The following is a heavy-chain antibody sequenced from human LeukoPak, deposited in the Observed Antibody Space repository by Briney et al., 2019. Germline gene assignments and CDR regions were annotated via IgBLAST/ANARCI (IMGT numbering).Heavy chain of an antibody. J-gene: IGHJ4*02. CDR1: GFTFSAYG. V-gene: IGHV3-30*18. D-gene: IGHD6-19*01. Sequence: GRSLRLSCAASGFTFSAYGMHWVRQAPGKGLEWVAIISYDGSNKYYADSVKGRFTISRDNSKNTLYLQMNSLRAEDTAVYYCAKEVTRPNRAVAGLNYWGQGTLVTVSS. CDR2: ISYDGSNK. CDR3: AKEVTRPNRAVAGLNY.